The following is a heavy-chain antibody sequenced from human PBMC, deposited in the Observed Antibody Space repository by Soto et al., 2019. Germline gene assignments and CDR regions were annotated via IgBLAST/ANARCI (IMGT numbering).Heavy chain of an antibody. J-gene: IGHJ6*02. V-gene: IGHV1-69*13. Sequence: GASVKVSCKASGGTFSSYAISWVRQAPGQGLEWMGGIIPIFGTANYAQKFQGRVTITADESTSTAYMELSSLRSEDTAVYYCARYCISTSCSLYYYGMDVWGQGTTVTVSS. CDR3: ARYCISTSCSLYYYGMDV. CDR1: GGTFSSYA. D-gene: IGHD2-2*01. CDR2: IIPIFGTA.